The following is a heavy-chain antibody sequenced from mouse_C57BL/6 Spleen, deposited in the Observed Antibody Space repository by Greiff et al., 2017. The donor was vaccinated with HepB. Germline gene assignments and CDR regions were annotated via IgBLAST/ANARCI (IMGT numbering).Heavy chain of an antibody. J-gene: IGHJ2*01. Sequence: QVQLQQPGAELVKPGASVKLSCKASGYTFTSYWMHWVKQRPGQGLEWIGMIHPNSGSTNYNEKFKSKATLTVDKSSSTAYMQLSSLTSEDSAVYYGARGGDDGYYGGGVDYWGQGTTLTVSS. CDR1: GYTFTSYW. V-gene: IGHV1-64*01. D-gene: IGHD2-3*01. CDR2: IHPNSGST. CDR3: ARGGDDGYYGGGVDY.